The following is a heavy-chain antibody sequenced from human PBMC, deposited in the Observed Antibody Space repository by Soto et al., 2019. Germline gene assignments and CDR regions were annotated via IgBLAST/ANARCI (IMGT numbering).Heavy chain of an antibody. V-gene: IGHV1-3*01. CDR3: AKEKSYRFYYMDV. CDR1: GYTFISHA. CDR2: INPGNGNT. D-gene: IGHD3-10*01. Sequence: ASVKVSCKASGYTFISHAMHWVRQAPGQRLEWMGWINPGNGNTKYSQKFQGRVTITRDTSASTAYMEVSSLRSEDTGVYYCAKEKSYRFYYMDVWGKGTTVNVSS. J-gene: IGHJ6*03.